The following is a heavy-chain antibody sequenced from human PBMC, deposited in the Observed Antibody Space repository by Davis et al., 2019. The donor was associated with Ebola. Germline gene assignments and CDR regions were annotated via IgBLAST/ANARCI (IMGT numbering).Heavy chain of an antibody. V-gene: IGHV3-30*18. Sequence: GESLKISCAASGFTFSSYGMHWVLQAPGKGLEWVAVISYDGSNKYYADSVKGRFTISRDNSKNTLYLQMNSLRAEDTAVYYCAKSGLSFGVVKYHYGMDVWGKGTTVTVSS. J-gene: IGHJ6*04. D-gene: IGHD3-3*01. CDR2: ISYDGSNK. CDR3: AKSGLSFGVVKYHYGMDV. CDR1: GFTFSSYG.